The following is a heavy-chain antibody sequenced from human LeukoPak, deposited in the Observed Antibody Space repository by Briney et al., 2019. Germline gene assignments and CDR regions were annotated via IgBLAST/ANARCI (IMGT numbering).Heavy chain of an antibody. Sequence: GGSLRLSCAASGFTVSSNYMSWVRQAPGKGLEWVSVIYSGGSTYYADSVKGRFIISRDNSKNTLYLQMNSLRAEDTAVYYCARDKGYYDSSGYYQFDYWGQGTLVTVSS. J-gene: IGHJ4*02. D-gene: IGHD3-22*01. CDR1: GFTVSSNY. V-gene: IGHV3-66*01. CDR3: ARDKGYYDSSGYYQFDY. CDR2: IYSGGST.